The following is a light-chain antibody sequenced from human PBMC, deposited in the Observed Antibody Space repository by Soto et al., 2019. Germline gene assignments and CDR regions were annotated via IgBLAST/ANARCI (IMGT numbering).Light chain of an antibody. J-gene: IGLJ1*01. CDR2: EVS. V-gene: IGLV2-14*01. CDR3: SSYTSSSTLLYV. Sequence: QSALTPPASVSGSPGQSITISCTGTSSDVGGYNYVSWYQQHPGKAPKLMIYEVSNRPSGVSNRFSGSKSGNTASLTISGLQAEDEADYYCSSYTSSSTLLYVFGTGTKLTVL. CDR1: SSDVGGYNY.